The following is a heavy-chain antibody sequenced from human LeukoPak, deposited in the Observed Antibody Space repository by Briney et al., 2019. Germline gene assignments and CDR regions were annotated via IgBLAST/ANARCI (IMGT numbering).Heavy chain of an antibody. CDR1: GYTFTSYY. CDR3: ARGNQPYYDSSGHFAY. V-gene: IGHV1-46*01. Sequence: ASVKVSCKASGYTFTSYYMHWVRQAPGQGLEWMGIINPSGGSTSYAQKFQGRVTMTRDTSTSTAYMELSSLRSEDTAVYYCARGNQPYYDSSGHFAYWGQGTLVTVSS. CDR2: INPSGGST. J-gene: IGHJ4*02. D-gene: IGHD3-22*01.